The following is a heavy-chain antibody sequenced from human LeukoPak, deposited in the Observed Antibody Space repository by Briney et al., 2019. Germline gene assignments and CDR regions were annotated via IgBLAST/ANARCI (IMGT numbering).Heavy chain of an antibody. V-gene: IGHV3-7*01. CDR1: GFTFSRSW. CDR2: INQDGSEK. D-gene: IGHD1-1*01. J-gene: IGHJ4*02. Sequence: GGSLRLSCAASGFTFSRSWMSWVRQAPGKGREWVANINQDGSEKYYVDSMKGRFTVSRDNARNSLYLQMDSLRAEDTAVYYCARGGTFVSDYWGQGTLVTVSS. CDR3: ARGGTFVSDY.